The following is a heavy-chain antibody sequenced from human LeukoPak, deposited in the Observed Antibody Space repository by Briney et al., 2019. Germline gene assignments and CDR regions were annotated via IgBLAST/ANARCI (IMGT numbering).Heavy chain of an antibody. CDR2: IRYDGSNK. V-gene: IGHV3-30*02. CDR3: AKDPEVPNVLRFLEWLPLDY. Sequence: GGSLRLSCAASGFTFSSYGMHWVRQAPGKGLEWVAFIRYDGSNKYYADSVKGRFTISRDNSKNTLYLQMNSLRAEDTAVYYCAKDPEVPNVLRFLEWLPLDYWGQGTLVTVSS. J-gene: IGHJ4*02. CDR1: GFTFSSYG. D-gene: IGHD3-3*01.